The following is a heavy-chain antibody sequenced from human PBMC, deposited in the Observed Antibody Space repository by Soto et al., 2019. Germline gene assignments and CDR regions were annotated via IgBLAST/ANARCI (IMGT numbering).Heavy chain of an antibody. J-gene: IGHJ3*02. Sequence: GGSLRLSCAVSGLTFSNAWMNWVRQAPGKGLEWVGRIKSKNDGGATEYNTPVKDRFTISRDDSRDTLYLQMNSLKIEDSGVYYCTTEDEWGIWGQGTTVTVSS. CDR2: IKSKNDGGAT. V-gene: IGHV3-15*07. D-gene: IGHD2-8*01. CDR3: TTEDEWGI. CDR1: GLTFSNAW.